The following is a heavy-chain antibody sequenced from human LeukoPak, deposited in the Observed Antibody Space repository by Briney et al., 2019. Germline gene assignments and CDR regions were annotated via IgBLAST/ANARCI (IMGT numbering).Heavy chain of an antibody. Sequence: PGGSLRLSCAASGFTFSSYSMNWVRQAPGKGLEWVSSISSSSSYIYYADSVKGRFTISRDNAKNSLYLQMNSLRAVDTAVYYCARDPKRDAFDIWGQGTMVTVSS. J-gene: IGHJ3*02. CDR3: ARDPKRDAFDI. D-gene: IGHD1-1*01. V-gene: IGHV3-21*01. CDR2: ISSSSSYI. CDR1: GFTFSSYS.